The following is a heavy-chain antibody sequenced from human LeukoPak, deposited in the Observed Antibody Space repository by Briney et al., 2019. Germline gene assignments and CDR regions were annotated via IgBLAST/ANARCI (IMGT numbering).Heavy chain of an antibody. V-gene: IGHV1-69*05. D-gene: IGHD7-27*01. CDR2: IIPIFGTA. Sequence: SVKVSCKASGGTFSSYAISWVRQAPAQGLEWMGRIIPIFGTANYAQKFQGRVTITTDESTSTAYMELSSLRSEDTAVYYCARARLAGSLGNFDYWGQGTLVTVSS. CDR3: ARARLAGSLGNFDY. J-gene: IGHJ4*02. CDR1: GGTFSSYA.